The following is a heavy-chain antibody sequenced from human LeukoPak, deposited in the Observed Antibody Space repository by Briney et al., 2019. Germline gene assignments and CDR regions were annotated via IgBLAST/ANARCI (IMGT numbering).Heavy chain of an antibody. J-gene: IGHJ4*02. CDR2: ISYDGSNK. CDR1: GFTFSSYG. D-gene: IGHD2-8*02. CDR3: ATYRQVLLPFES. V-gene: IGHV3-30*03. Sequence: HPGGSLRLSCAASGFTFSSYGMHWVRQAPGKGLEWVAVISYDGSNKYYADSVRGRFTISRDNSKSTLSLQMNSLRAEDTAIYYCATYRQVLLPFESWGQGTLVTVSS.